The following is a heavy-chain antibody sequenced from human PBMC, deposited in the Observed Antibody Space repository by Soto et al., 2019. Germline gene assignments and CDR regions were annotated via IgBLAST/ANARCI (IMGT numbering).Heavy chain of an antibody. CDR1: GGTFSSYA. CDR2: IIPIFGTA. V-gene: IGHV1-69*01. CDR3: AREGETYYYGSGRPSWFDP. D-gene: IGHD3-10*01. Sequence: QVQLVQSGAEVKKPGSSVKVSCKASGGTFSSYAISWVRQAPGQGLEWIGGIIPIFGTANYAQKFQGRVTITADESTSTDYMELSSLRSEYTAVYYCAREGETYYYGSGRPSWFDPWGQGTLVTVSS. J-gene: IGHJ5*02.